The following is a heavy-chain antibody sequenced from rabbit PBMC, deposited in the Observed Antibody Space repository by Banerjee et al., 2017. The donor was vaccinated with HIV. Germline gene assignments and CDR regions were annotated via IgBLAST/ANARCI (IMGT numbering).Heavy chain of an antibody. CDR2: IVVAKGNT. CDR1: GFSLSSND. D-gene: IGHD4-1*01. CDR3: VKDYSGWGADL. J-gene: IGHJ3*01. Sequence: QLKETGGGLVQPGESLTLSCKVSGFSLSSNDMSWVRQAPGKGLERIGVIVVAKGNTYYASWVNGRFTISSDNAQNTLYLQLHSLTAADTATYFCVKDYSGWGADLWGQGTLVTVS. V-gene: IGHV1S7*01.